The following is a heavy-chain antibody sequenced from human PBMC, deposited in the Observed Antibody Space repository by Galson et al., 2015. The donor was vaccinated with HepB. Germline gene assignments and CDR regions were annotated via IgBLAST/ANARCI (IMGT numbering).Heavy chain of an antibody. J-gene: IGHJ6*03. D-gene: IGHD3-22*01. CDR3: ARIGYDSSGYPSQPDYYYYYYMDV. V-gene: IGHV1-69*13. CDR2: IIPIFGTA. Sequence: SVKVSCKASGGTFSSYAISWVRQAPGQGLEWMGGIIPIFGTANYAQKFQGRVTITADESTSTAYMELSSLRSEDTAVYYCARIGYDSSGYPSQPDYYYYYYMDVWGKGTTVTVSS. CDR1: GGTFSSYA.